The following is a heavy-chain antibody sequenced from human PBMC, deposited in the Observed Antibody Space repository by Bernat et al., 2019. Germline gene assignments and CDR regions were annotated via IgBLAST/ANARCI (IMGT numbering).Heavy chain of an antibody. CDR2: LWYDGSNK. D-gene: IGHD4-17*01. Sequence: QVQLVESGGGVVQPGRSLRLSCAASGFTFSSYGMHWVRQAPGKGLEWVAVLWYDGSNKYYADYVKGRFTISRDNSKNTLYLQMNSLRAEDTAVYYCAREVTVTIKLDYYYYMDVWGKGTTVTVSS. V-gene: IGHV3-33*01. J-gene: IGHJ6*03. CDR3: AREVTVTIKLDYYYYMDV. CDR1: GFTFSSYG.